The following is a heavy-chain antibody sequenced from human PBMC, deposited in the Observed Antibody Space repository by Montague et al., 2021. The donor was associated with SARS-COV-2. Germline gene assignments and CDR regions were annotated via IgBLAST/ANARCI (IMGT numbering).Heavy chain of an antibody. CDR1: GFTFSSYA. J-gene: IGHJ4*02. D-gene: IGHD6-13*01. CDR2: ISYDGSNK. Sequence: SLRLSCAASGFTFSSYAMHWVRQAPGKGLEWVAVISYDGSNKYYADPVKGRFTISRDNSKNTLYLQMNSLRAEDTAVYYCARDDDSSSWRYYFDYWGQGTLVTVSS. CDR3: ARDDDSSSWRYYFDY. V-gene: IGHV3-30*04.